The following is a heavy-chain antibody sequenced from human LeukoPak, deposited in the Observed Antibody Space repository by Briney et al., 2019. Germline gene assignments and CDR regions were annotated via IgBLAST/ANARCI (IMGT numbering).Heavy chain of an antibody. CDR1: GYTFTYYY. V-gene: IGHV1-46*01. D-gene: IGHD6-13*01. J-gene: IGHJ4*02. Sequence: ASVKVSCKASGYTFTYYYMHWVRQAPGQGLEWMAIINTSGGSTNYAQKFQGRLTVTRDTSTSTVYMELSSLRSEDTAVYYCARPLTSAAGSYEFAYWGQGTLVTVSS. CDR3: ARPLTSAAGSYEFAY. CDR2: INTSGGST.